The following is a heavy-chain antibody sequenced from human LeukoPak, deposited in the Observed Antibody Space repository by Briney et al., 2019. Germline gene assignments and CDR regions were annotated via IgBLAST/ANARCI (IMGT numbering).Heavy chain of an antibody. CDR1: GFTFSNYA. CDR3: ARAVYGSGSYYYYYMDV. Sequence: PGGSLRLSCATSGFTFSNYAMNWVRQAPGKGLEWVSAITGSGGRTYYADSVKGRFTISRDNSKNTLYLQMNSLRAEDTAVYYCARAVYGSGSYYYYYMDVWGKGTTVTISS. J-gene: IGHJ6*03. V-gene: IGHV3-23*01. D-gene: IGHD3-10*01. CDR2: ITGSGGRT.